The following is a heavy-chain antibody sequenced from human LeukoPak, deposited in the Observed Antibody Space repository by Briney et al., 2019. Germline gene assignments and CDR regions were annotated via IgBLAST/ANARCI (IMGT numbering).Heavy chain of an antibody. J-gene: IGHJ3*02. CDR3: AKNRQKWLLLLDAFDI. V-gene: IGHV3-23*01. CDR1: GFTFSSYA. CDR2: ISGSGGST. D-gene: IGHD3-22*01. Sequence: GGSLRLSCAASGFTFSSYAMSWVRQAPGKGLEWVSAISGSGGSTYYADSVKGRFTISRDNSKNTLYLQMNRLRAEDTAVYYCAKNRQKWLLLLDAFDIWGQGTMVTVSS.